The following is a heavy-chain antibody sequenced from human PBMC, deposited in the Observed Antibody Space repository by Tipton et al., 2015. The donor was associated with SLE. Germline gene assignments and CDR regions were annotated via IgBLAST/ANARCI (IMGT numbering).Heavy chain of an antibody. D-gene: IGHD2-2*01. Sequence: TLSLTCTATGDSVTSSGYYWSWIRQHPGKGLEWIGFISYDGRTKYNPSLKSRVTISLDTSKTQFFLRLGSVTAADTAVYYCASGRCSSTSCYVAPYGLDVWGQGTTVTVSS. CDR3: ASGRCSSTSCYVAPYGLDV. V-gene: IGHV4-31*03. J-gene: IGHJ6*02. CDR1: GDSVTSSGYY. CDR2: ISYDGRT.